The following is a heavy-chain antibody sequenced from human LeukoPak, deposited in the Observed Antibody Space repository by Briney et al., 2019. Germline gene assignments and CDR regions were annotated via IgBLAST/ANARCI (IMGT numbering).Heavy chain of an antibody. D-gene: IGHD6-13*01. CDR1: GGSISSYY. J-gene: IGHJ2*01. V-gene: IGHV4-4*07. Sequence: KPSETLSLSCTVSGGSISSYYWSWIRQPAGKGLEWIGRIDTSGNTNYKPSLKSRVTMSVDTSKNQFSLKLSSVTAADTAVYYCARVRSSWYQDWYFDLWGRGTLVTVSS. CDR3: ARVRSSWYQDWYFDL. CDR2: IDTSGNT.